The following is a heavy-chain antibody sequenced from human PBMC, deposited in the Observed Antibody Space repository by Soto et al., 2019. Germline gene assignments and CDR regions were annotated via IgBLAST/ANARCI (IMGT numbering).Heavy chain of an antibody. V-gene: IGHV4-39*01. CDR3: ARRNLWNSYYDSSGYYSWREPDNWFDP. J-gene: IGHJ5*02. Sequence: KSSETLSLTCTVSGGSVSSSSYYWGWVRQPPGKGLEWIGSVYYSGSTYYNPSLESRVTISVDKSKNQFSLKLMSLSAADTAVYYCARRNLWNSYYDSSGYYSWREPDNWFDPWGQGTLVTVSS. CDR2: VYYSGST. D-gene: IGHD3-22*01. CDR1: GGSVSSSSYY.